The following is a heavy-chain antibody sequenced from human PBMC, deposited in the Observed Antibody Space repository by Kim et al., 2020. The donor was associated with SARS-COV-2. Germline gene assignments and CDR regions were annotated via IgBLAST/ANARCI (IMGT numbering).Heavy chain of an antibody. V-gene: IGHV7-4-1*02. J-gene: IGHJ6*02. CDR1: GYTFTNYA. D-gene: IGHD6-13*01. CDR3: ARRGSIAAAGTRRDYYSAMDV. Sequence: ASVKVSCKASGYTFTNYAMNWVRQAPGQGLEWVGWINTNTGNPTYAQGFTGRFVFSLDTSVSTAYLQISSLKAEDTAVYYCARRGSIAAAGTRRDYYSAMDVWGQGTTVTVSS. CDR2: INTNTGNP.